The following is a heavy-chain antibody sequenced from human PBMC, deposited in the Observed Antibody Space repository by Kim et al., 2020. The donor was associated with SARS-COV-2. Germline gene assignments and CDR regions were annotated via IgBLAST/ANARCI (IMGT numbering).Heavy chain of an antibody. CDR1: GFTFSNAW. Sequence: GGSLRRSCAASGFTFSNAWMSWVRQAPGKGLEWVGRIKSKTDGGTTDYAAPVKGRFTISRDDSKNTPYLQMNSLKTEDTAVYYCTTDYYDSSGYLDWGQGTLVTVSS. CDR2: IKSKTDGGTT. CDR3: TTDYYDSSGYLD. J-gene: IGHJ4*02. V-gene: IGHV3-15*01. D-gene: IGHD3-22*01.